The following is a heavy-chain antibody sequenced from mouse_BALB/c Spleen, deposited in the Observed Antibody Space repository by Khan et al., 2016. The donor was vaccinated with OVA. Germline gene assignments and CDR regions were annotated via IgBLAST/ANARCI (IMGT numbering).Heavy chain of an antibody. J-gene: IGHJ4*01. D-gene: IGHD2-14*01. Sequence: EVQLVETGPGLVKPSQSLSLTCTVTGYSITSDYAWNWIRQFPGNKLEWMGYISSTGTTNYNPSLKSRISITRDTSKNQFFLQLKSVTTEDTATYDCARSLYYSYGYALDCWGRGTSVTVSS. CDR3: ARSLYYSYGYALDC. CDR1: GYSITSDYA. CDR2: ISSTGTT. V-gene: IGHV3-2*02.